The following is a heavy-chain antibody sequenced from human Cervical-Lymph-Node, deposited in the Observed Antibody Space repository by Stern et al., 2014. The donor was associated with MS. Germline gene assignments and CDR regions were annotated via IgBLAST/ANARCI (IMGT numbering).Heavy chain of an antibody. CDR3: ARGYSSGWYAGSDY. CDR1: GFSFSAYY. D-gene: IGHD6-19*01. V-gene: IGHV3-11*06. J-gene: IGHJ4*02. Sequence: VQLVESGGGLVKPGGSLRLSCAASGFSFSAYYMSWIRQAPGKGLERVAYIRGSTCTTKYADLVKGRFTISRDNTKNSLYLQMNSLSAEDTAVYYCARGYSSGWYAGSDYWGQGSLVTVSS. CDR2: IRGSTCTT.